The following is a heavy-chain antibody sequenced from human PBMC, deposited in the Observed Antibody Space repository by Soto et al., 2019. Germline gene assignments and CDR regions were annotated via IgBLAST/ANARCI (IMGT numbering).Heavy chain of an antibody. D-gene: IGHD3-3*01. CDR2: LNSGRSSI. Sequence: GGSLRLSCATSGVTFISYWMHLVLQAPWKGLVWVSRLNSGRSSINYADSVKGRFTNSRDNAKNSLYLQMNSLRAEDTAVYYCARRSLYYDFWSGSWGYFDYWGQGTLVTVSS. V-gene: IGHV3-74*01. CDR1: GVTFISYW. CDR3: ARRSLYYDFWSGSWGYFDY. J-gene: IGHJ4*01.